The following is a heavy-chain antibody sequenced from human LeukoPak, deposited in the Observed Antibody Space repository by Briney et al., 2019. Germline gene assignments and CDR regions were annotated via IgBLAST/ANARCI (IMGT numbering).Heavy chain of an antibody. V-gene: IGHV3-33*01. D-gene: IGHD5-12*01. CDR1: GFSFSSYG. CDR2: IWYHGRNK. Sequence: GGSLRLSCAASGFSFSSYGMHWVRQAPGKGLEWVAVIWYHGRNKYYTDSVKGRFTIFRDNSRDTLYLQMNGLRAEDTAVYYCARDRRDGYDWSLDYWGQGILVTVSS. J-gene: IGHJ4*02. CDR3: ARDRRDGYDWSLDY.